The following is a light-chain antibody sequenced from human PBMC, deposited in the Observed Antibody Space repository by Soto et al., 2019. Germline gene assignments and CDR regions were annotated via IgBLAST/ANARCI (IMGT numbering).Light chain of an antibody. V-gene: IGKV3-15*01. Sequence: IVLTQSPATLSVSPGERVTLSCRASQSVASTYLAWYQQRPGQAPRLLISGASTRATGIPARFTGGGSGTEFTLTISSLQSEDFAVYYCQQYDDWPTTFGQGTKVEIK. CDR1: QSVASTY. CDR3: QQYDDWPTT. J-gene: IGKJ1*01. CDR2: GAS.